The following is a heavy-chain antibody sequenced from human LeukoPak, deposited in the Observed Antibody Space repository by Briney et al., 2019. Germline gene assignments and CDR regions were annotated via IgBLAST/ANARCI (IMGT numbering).Heavy chain of an antibody. CDR2: ISGSGGST. D-gene: IGHD2-15*01. CDR1: GFTFSSYG. Sequence: PGGTLRLSCAASGFTFSSYGMSWVRQAPGKGLEWVSAISGSGGSTYYADSVKGRFTISRDNSKNTLYLQMNSLRAEDTAVYYCAKARVGVVAEWYFQHWGQGTLVTVSS. V-gene: IGHV3-23*01. CDR3: AKARVGVVAEWYFQH. J-gene: IGHJ1*01.